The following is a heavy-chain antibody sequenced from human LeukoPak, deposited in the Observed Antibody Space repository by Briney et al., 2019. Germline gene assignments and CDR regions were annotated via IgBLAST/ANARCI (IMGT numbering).Heavy chain of an antibody. CDR3: ATPYGDNLLNAFDI. CDR2: IKSQIDGGTT. CDR1: GFTFSNAW. V-gene: IGHV3-15*01. D-gene: IGHD4-17*01. J-gene: IGHJ3*02. Sequence: KTGGSLRLSCAASGFTFSNAWISWVRQAPGKGLEWVGRIKSQIDGGTTLHAVPVKGRFTISRDDPKNALYLQMNSLKIEDTAVYYYATPYGDNLLNAFDIWGQGTMVTVSS.